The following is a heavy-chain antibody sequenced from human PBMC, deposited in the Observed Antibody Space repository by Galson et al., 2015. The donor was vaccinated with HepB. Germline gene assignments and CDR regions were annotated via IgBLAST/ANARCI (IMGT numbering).Heavy chain of an antibody. J-gene: IGHJ4*02. CDR3: ARDRGPLAYCGGDCYGLDY. Sequence: SVKVSCKASGYTFTSYGISWVRQAPGQGLEWMGWISAYNGNTNYAQKLQGRVTMTTDTSTSTAYMELRSLRSDDTAVYYCARDRGPLAYCGGDCYGLDYWGQGTLVTVSS. CDR2: ISAYNGNT. V-gene: IGHV1-18*04. CDR1: GYTFTSYG. D-gene: IGHD2-21*02.